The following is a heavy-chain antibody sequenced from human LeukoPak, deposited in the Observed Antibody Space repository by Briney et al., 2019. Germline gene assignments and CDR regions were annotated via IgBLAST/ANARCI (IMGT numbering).Heavy chain of an antibody. CDR1: GGTVSSYA. V-gene: IGHV1-69*04. Sequence: ASVKVSCKASGGTVSSYAISWVQQAPGQGLEWMGRIIPIFGIANYAQKFQGRVTITADKSTSTAYMELSSLRSEDTDVYYCARASDGDYFGIFDYWGQGTLVTVSS. CDR2: IIPIFGIA. CDR3: ARASDGDYFGIFDY. J-gene: IGHJ4*02. D-gene: IGHD4-17*01.